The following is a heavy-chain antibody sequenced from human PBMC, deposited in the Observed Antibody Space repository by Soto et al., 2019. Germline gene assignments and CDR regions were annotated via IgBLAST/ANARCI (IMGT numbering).Heavy chain of an antibody. CDR1: GFTFSSYG. J-gene: IGHJ3*02. Sequence: GGSLRLSCTASGFTFSSYGMHWVRQAPGKGLEWVAVIWYDGSNKYYADSVKGRFTISRDNSQNTLYLQMNSLRAEDTAVYYCARERRRSYDSSGYGAFDIWGHGTMVTVS. V-gene: IGHV3-33*01. CDR2: IWYDGSNK. D-gene: IGHD3-22*01. CDR3: ARERRRSYDSSGYGAFDI.